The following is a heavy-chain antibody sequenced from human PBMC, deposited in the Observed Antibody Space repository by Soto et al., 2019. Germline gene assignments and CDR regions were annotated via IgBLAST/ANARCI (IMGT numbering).Heavy chain of an antibody. CDR3: ARALGGIAVVGTALHYYYGMDV. D-gene: IGHD6-19*01. CDR1: GYTFTGYY. V-gene: IGHV1-2*04. CDR2: INPNSGGT. J-gene: IGHJ6*02. Sequence: GASVKVSCKASGYTFTGYYMHWVRQAPGQGLEWMGWINPNSGGTNYAQKFQGWVTMTRDTSISTAYMELSRLRSDDTAVYYCARALGGIAVVGTALHYYYGMDVWGPGTTATV.